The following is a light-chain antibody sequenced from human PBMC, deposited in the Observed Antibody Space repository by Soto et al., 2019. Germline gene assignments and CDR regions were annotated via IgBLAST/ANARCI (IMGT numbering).Light chain of an antibody. CDR3: CSYAGTSTNTV. CDR1: SSDVGSYKL. V-gene: IGLV2-23*02. J-gene: IGLJ7*01. Sequence: QSALTQPASVSGSPGQSITISCTGTSSDVGSYKLVSWYQKHPGKAPKLMISEVSKRPSVISDRFSGSKSGSTASLTISGLQAEDEADYYCCSYAGTSTNTVFGGGTKLTVL. CDR2: EVS.